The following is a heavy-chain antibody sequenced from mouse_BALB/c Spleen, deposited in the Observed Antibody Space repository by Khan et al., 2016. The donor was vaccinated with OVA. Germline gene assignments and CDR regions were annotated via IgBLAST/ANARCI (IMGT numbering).Heavy chain of an antibody. CDR1: GFSLTSYG. V-gene: IGHV2-9*02. CDR2: LWAGGST. D-gene: IGHD1-1*01. Sequence: QVQLKQSGPGLVAPSQSLSITCTVSGFSLTSYGVHWVRQPPGKGLEWLGVLWAGGSTNYNSALMSRLSISKDKFKNKVFLKMNSLQTDDTAMYYCARPYYGSAWFAYWGQGTLVTVSA. J-gene: IGHJ3*01. CDR3: ARPYYGSAWFAY.